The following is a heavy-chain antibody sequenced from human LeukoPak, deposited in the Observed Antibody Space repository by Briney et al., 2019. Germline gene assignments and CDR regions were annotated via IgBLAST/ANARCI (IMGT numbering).Heavy chain of an antibody. D-gene: IGHD3-16*01. CDR1: GGSVTNSNYY. V-gene: IGHV4-61*01. CDR3: ARDRFRINYYYYGMDV. Sequence: PSETLSLTCIVSGGSVTNSNYYWSWIRQPPGKGLEWIGYIYYSGSTNYNPSLKSRVTISVDTSKNQFSLKLSSVTAADTAVYFRARDRFRINYYYYGMDVGGQGATVTVP. CDR2: IYYSGST. J-gene: IGHJ6*02.